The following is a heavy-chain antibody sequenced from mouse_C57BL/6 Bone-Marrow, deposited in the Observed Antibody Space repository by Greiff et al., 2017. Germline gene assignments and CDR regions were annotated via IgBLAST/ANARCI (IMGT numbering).Heavy chain of an antibody. J-gene: IGHJ2*01. CDR3: ARRGVDD. CDR2: INPYNGGT. CDR1: GYTFTDYY. V-gene: IGHV1-19*01. Sequence: EVQLQQSGPVLVKPGASVKMSCKASGYTFTDYYMNWVKQSPGKSLEWIGVINPYNGGTGYTQKFKGQATLTVDKSSSTDYVELNSLTSEDSAVYYCARRGVDDWGQGTTLTVSS.